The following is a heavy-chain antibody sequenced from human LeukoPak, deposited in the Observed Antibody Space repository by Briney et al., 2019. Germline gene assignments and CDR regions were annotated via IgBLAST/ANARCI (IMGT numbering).Heavy chain of an antibody. CDR2: IHSGGST. D-gene: IGHD4-17*01. J-gene: IGHJ6*02. Sequence: GRSLRLSRAASGLTVSSNYMSWAPDAPRRGLEWGSDIHSGGSTYYANSVKGRFTISRDNSKNTLYLQMNSLRAEDTAVYYCARAYGDYEYYYYGMDVWGQGTTVTVSS. V-gene: IGHV3-66*02. CDR3: ARAYGDYEYYYYGMDV. CDR1: GLTVSSNY.